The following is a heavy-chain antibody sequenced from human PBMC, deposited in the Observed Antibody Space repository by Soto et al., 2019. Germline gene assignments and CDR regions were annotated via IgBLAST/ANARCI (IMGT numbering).Heavy chain of an antibody. J-gene: IGHJ4*02. V-gene: IGHV4-39*01. CDR2: IYYSGST. D-gene: IGHD5-18*01. CDR1: GGSISSSSYY. Sequence: SETLSLTCTVSGGSISSSSYYWGWIRQPPGKGLEWIGSIYYSGSTYYNPSLKSRVTISVDTSKNQFSLKLSSVTAADTAVYYFERHVDTAMDPIDYWGQGTLVTV. CDR3: ERHVDTAMDPIDY.